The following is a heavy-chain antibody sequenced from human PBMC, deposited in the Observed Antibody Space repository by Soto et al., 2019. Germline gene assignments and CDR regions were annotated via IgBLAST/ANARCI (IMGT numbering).Heavy chain of an antibody. CDR1: GYTFTSYA. D-gene: IGHD3-3*01. CDR2: VNAGNGNT. CDR3: ARDYDFWSGSYYYCGMDV. V-gene: IGHV1-3*01. J-gene: IGHJ6*02. Sequence: GASVKVSCKASGYTFTSYAMHWVRQAPGQRLEWMGWVNAGNGNTKYSQKFQGRVTITRDTSASTAYMELSSLRSEDTAVYYCARDYDFWSGSYYYCGMDVWGQGTTVTVSS.